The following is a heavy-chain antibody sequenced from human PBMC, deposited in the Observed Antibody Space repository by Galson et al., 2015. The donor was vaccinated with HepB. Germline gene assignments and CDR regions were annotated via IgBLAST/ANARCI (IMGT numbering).Heavy chain of an antibody. J-gene: IGHJ4*02. Sequence: SLRLSCTASGFTFSSYAMHWVRQAPGKGLEWVAVISYDGSNKYYADSVKGRFTISRDNSKNTLYLQMNSLRAEDTAVYYCARGHYGDYAELDYWGQGTLVTVSS. CDR3: ARGHYGDYAELDY. D-gene: IGHD4-17*01. CDR1: GFTFSSYA. CDR2: ISYDGSNK. V-gene: IGHV3-30-3*01.